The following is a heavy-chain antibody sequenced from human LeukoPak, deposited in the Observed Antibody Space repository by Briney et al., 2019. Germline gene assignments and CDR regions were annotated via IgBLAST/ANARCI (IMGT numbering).Heavy chain of an antibody. CDR2: INHSGSA. V-gene: IGHV4-34*01. Sequence: TSETLSLTCAVYGGSFSGYFWTWIRQPPGKRLEWIGEINHSGSANNNPSLRSRVTVSVDTSKNQFSLRLTSVTAADTAVYYCARGWEMATTNWGYWSQGTLVTVSS. CDR3: ARGWEMATTNWGY. J-gene: IGHJ4*02. D-gene: IGHD5-24*01. CDR1: GGSFSGYF.